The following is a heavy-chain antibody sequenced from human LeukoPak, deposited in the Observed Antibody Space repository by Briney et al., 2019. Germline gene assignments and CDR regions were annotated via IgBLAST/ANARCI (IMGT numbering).Heavy chain of an antibody. CDR3: ARDAWGITGTTSSGWRHYNWFDP. CDR1: GYTFTGYY. D-gene: IGHD1-20*01. J-gene: IGHJ5*02. CDR2: INPNSGGT. Sequence: GASVKVSCKASGYTFTGYYMHWVRQAPGQGLEWMGWINPNSGGTNYAQKFQGRVTMTRDTSISTAYMELSSLRSEDTAVYYCARDAWGITGTTSSGWRHYNWFDPWGQGTLVTVSS. V-gene: IGHV1-2*02.